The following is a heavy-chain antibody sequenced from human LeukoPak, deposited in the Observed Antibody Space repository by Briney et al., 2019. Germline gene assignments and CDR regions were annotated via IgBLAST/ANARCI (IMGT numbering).Heavy chain of an antibody. CDR3: ATRIDY. J-gene: IGHJ4*02. CDR1: GSTFTAYS. CDR2: ISTSSTTI. Sequence: GGSLRLSCAASGSTFTAYSMNWVRQVPGKGLEWLSYISTSSTTIYYADSVKGRFTISRDNAKNSLYLQMNSLRAEDTAIYYCATRIDYWGQGTLVTVSS. V-gene: IGHV3-48*04.